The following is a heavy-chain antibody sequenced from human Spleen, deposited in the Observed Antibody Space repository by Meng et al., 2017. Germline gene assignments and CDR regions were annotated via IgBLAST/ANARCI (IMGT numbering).Heavy chain of an antibody. J-gene: IGHJ5*02. Sequence: GGSLRLSCAASGFTFTTYGMNWLRQAPGKGLEWVAMIWYDERSESYAASVKGRFTISRDNSKNTHYLQMNSLRVEDTAVYYCERGPGSGTYFSWFDPWGQGTLVTVSS. CDR2: IWYDERSE. CDR3: ERGPGSGTYFSWFDP. D-gene: IGHD3-10*01. V-gene: IGHV3-33*01. CDR1: GFTFTTYG.